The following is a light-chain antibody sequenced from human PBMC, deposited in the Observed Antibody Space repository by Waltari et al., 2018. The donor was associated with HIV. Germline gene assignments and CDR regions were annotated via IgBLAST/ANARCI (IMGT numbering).Light chain of an antibody. Sequence: DIVMTQSPLSLSVTPGEPASISCRSSQSLLFSSGNYHFDWYLQKPGQSPQVLIYLASNRASGVPDRFSVSGSGTDFTLKISRVEAEDVGVYYCMQALQTPITFGQGTRLEIK. CDR2: LAS. CDR3: MQALQTPIT. V-gene: IGKV2-28*01. J-gene: IGKJ5*01. CDR1: QSLLFSSGNYH.